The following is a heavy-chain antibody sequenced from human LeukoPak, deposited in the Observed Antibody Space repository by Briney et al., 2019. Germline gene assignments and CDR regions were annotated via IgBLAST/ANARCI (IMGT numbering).Heavy chain of an antibody. CDR3: ARQKCTSTSCLTKNAFDI. V-gene: IGHV4-4*09. D-gene: IGHD2-2*01. CDR2: ICTSGST. Sequence: SSETLSLTCTVSGSISGYYWSWIRQPPGKGLEWIGYICTSGSTNYNPSLESRVTISVDTSKNQFSLDLSSVTAADAAVYYCARQKCTSTSCLTKNAFDIWGQGTMVTVSS. CDR1: GSISGYY. J-gene: IGHJ3*02.